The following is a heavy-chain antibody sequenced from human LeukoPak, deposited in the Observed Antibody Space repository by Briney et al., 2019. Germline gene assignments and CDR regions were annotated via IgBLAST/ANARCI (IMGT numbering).Heavy chain of an antibody. CDR3: ARLIVGAIDY. Sequence: GGSLRLSCAASGFTFSNYWMGWVRQAPGKGLEWAANIKQDGSEKYYVDSAKGRFTIPRDNAKNSLYLQMNSLRAEDTAEYYCARLIVGAIDYWGQGTLVTVSS. V-gene: IGHV3-7*01. J-gene: IGHJ4*02. CDR2: IKQDGSEK. CDR1: GFTFSNYW. D-gene: IGHD1-26*01.